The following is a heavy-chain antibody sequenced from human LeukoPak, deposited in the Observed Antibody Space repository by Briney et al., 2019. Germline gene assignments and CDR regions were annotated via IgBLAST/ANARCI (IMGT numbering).Heavy chain of an antibody. CDR1: GFSFSNYW. Sequence: GGSLRLSCVASGFSFSNYWMNWVRQAPGKGLEWVANIKEDGSEKYYVDSVKGRFTISRDNAKNSLYLQMSSLRGEDTAVYYCARGRRDTQYQVFDYWGQGTLVTVSS. CDR2: IKEDGSEK. V-gene: IGHV3-7*01. CDR3: ARGRRDTQYQVFDY. J-gene: IGHJ4*02. D-gene: IGHD2-2*01.